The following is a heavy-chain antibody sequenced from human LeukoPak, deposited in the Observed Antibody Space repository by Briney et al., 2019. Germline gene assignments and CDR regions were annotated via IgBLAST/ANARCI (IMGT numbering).Heavy chain of an antibody. J-gene: IGHJ6*03. CDR2: IYTSGST. CDR3: ARVGMFYFTEPSCYGDYYYYMDV. CDR1: SGSISSYY. Sequence: PSGTLSLTCTVSSGSISSYYWSWIRQPAGKGLEWIGRIYTSGSTNYNPSLKSRVTMSVDTSKNQFSLELSVVAAADSAVYYCARVGMFYFTEPSCYGDYYYYMDVWGKGTTVTVSS. V-gene: IGHV4-4*07. D-gene: IGHD2-2*01.